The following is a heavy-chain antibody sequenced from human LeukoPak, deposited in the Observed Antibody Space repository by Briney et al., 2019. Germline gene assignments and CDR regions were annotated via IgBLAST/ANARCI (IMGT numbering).Heavy chain of an antibody. CDR3: AREPPYCSSTSCLQPYFDY. Sequence: TGGSLRLSCAASGFTFSSYSMNWVRQAPGKGLEWVSFISSSSSYIYYADSVKGRFTISRDNAKNSLYLQMNSLRAEDTAVYYCAREPPYCSSTSCLQPYFDYWGQGTLVTVSS. J-gene: IGHJ4*02. CDR2: ISSSSSYI. D-gene: IGHD2-2*01. CDR1: GFTFSSYS. V-gene: IGHV3-21*01.